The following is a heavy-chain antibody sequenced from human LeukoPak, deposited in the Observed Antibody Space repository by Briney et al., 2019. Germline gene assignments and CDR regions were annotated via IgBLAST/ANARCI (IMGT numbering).Heavy chain of an antibody. V-gene: IGHV1-46*01. CDR2: INPNSGST. D-gene: IGHD2-21*01. CDR1: GYTFTSWY. Sequence: ASVNVSCKASGYTFTSWYMHWVRQAPGQGLDWMGIINPNSGSTSYAQRFQGRVTMTRDTSTSTVYMELSTLRSEDTAVYYCARHPAYCGGDCWGQGTLVTVSS. J-gene: IGHJ4*02. CDR3: ARHPAYCGGDC.